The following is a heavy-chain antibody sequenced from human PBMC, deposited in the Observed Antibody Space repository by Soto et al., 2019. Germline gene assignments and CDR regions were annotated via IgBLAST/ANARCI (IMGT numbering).Heavy chain of an antibody. D-gene: IGHD3-22*01. Sequence: QVVLQESGPGLVKPSETLSLTCSVSGRSITSYYWSWVRQPPGKGLDWIGYIYDNGITSQNPSLKSRVTMLADKSPNQFSLKPTSVTGADTAVYYCARTYDSNGYANEFDSWGQGILVTVTS. CDR3: ARTYDSNGYANEFDS. CDR2: IYDNGIT. V-gene: IGHV4-59*12. CDR1: GRSITSYY. J-gene: IGHJ4*02.